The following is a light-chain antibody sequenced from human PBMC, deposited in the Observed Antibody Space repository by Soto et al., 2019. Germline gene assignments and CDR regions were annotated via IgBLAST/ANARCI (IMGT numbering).Light chain of an antibody. CDR3: HQYDSSSGYT. CDR2: DAS. Sequence: DIQMTQFPSILSASVGDRVTITCRASQNIRNWLAWYQQKPGKAPKLLIYDASTLERWVPSRFSGSGSGTEFTLTVSSLQADDFATYYCHQYDSSSGYTFGQGTKLEI. V-gene: IGKV1-5*01. J-gene: IGKJ2*01. CDR1: QNIRNW.